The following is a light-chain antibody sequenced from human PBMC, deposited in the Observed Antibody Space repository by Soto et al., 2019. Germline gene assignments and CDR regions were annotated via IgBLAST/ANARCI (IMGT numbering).Light chain of an antibody. CDR1: QSVTSNY. CDR2: AAS. V-gene: IGKV3-20*01. CDR3: QQYGTSPPWT. J-gene: IGKJ1*01. Sequence: ETVLTQSPGTLSLSPGERATLSFGASQSVTSNYLAWYQQKPGQAPRLLIYAASRRAPGIPDRFSASGSGTDFTLTISRLEPEDFAVYFCQQYGTSPPWTFGQGTKVDIK.